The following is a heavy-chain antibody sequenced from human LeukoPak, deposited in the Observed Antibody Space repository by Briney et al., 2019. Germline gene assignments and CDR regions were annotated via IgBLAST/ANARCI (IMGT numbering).Heavy chain of an antibody. CDR1: RFTFSSYG. CDR3: AKGGSLRYYAFDV. Sequence: PGRSLRLSCAASRFTFSSYGMHWVRQAPGKGLEWVAVISYDGNNRYYADSVKGRFTISRDNSKNTVYLQMNSLRAEDTAIYYCAKGGSLRYYAFDVWGQGTMVPVSS. CDR2: ISYDGNNR. D-gene: IGHD3-16*01. J-gene: IGHJ3*01. V-gene: IGHV3-30*18.